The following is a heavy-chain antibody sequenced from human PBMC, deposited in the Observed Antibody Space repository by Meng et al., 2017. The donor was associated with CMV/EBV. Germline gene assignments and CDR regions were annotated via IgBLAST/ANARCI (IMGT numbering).Heavy chain of an antibody. CDR3: ARGDYFDY. CDR2: ISYDGSNK. J-gene: IGHJ4*02. CDR1: GFTFSSYA. V-gene: IGHV3-30-3*01. Sequence: QLQLVGSGGGVVQIWRSLRLSCAASGFTFSSYAMHWVRQAPGKGLEWVAVISYDGSNKYYADSVKGRFTISRDNSKNTLYLQMNSLRAEDTAVYYCARGDYFDYWGQGTLVTVSS.